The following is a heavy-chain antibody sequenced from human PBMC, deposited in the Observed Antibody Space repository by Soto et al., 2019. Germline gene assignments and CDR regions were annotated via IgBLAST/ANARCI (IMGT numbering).Heavy chain of an antibody. CDR1: GGTFSSYA. V-gene: IGHV1-69*13. CDR3: ARDSIGGSGWYGNLDY. J-gene: IGHJ4*02. Sequence: ASVKVSCKASGGTFSSYAISWVRQAPGQGLEWMGGIIPIFGTANYAQKFQGRVTITADESTSTAYMELSSLRSEDTAVYYCARDSIGGSGWYGNLDYWGQGTLVTVSS. D-gene: IGHD6-19*01. CDR2: IIPIFGTA.